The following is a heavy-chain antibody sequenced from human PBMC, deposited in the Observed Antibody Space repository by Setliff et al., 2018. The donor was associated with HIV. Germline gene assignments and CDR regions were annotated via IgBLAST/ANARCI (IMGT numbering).Heavy chain of an antibody. J-gene: IGHJ4*02. CDR2: IIPIFGTT. D-gene: IGHD1-26*01. Sequence: SVKVSCKASGGTFSSCGISWVRQAPGQGLEWMGGIIPIFGTTNYAQKFQGRVTITADESTSTAYMELSSLRSEDTAVYFCARDQGHVGATNFDYWGQGTLVTVSS. V-gene: IGHV1-69*13. CDR1: GGTFSSCG. CDR3: ARDQGHVGATNFDY.